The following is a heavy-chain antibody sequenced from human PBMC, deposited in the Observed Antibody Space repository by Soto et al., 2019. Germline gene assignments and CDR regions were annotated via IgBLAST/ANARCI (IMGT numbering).Heavy chain of an antibody. V-gene: IGHV3-33*01. Sequence: PGGSLRLSCAASGFTFSSYGMHWVRQAPGKGLEWVAVIWYDGSNKYYSDSVKGRFTISRDNSKNTLYLQMNSLRAEDTAVYYCARESTEAGSCYSDVCWFDPWGQGTLVTVSS. J-gene: IGHJ5*02. CDR2: IWYDGSNK. D-gene: IGHD2-15*01. CDR1: GFTFSSYG. CDR3: ARESTEAGSCYSDVCWFDP.